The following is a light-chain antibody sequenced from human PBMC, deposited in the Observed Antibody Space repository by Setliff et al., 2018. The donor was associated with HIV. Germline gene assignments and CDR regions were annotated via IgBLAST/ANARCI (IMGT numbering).Light chain of an antibody. CDR3: CSYGSSDTFV. J-gene: IGLJ1*01. V-gene: IGLV2-14*03. Sequence: QSALTQPASVSGSPGQSITISCTGTSSDVGGYDYVSWYQQHPGKAPKLMIYDVTNRPAGLSNRFSGSKSGNTASLTISGLQADDEADYYCCSYGSSDTFVFGTGTKVT. CDR1: SSDVGGYDY. CDR2: DVT.